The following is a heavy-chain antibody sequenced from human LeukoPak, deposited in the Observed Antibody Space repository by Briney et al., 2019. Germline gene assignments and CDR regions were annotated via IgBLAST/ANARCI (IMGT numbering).Heavy chain of an antibody. V-gene: IGHV4-30-4*01. J-gene: IGHJ4*02. CDR1: GGSIGSADYY. Sequence: SETLSLTCTVSGGSIGSADYYWSWIRQPPGKGLEWIGHIYYSGTTFYNPSLKGRVTISVDTSKNQFSLKLSSVTAADTAVYYCARYGARDYYPYDCWGQGTLVTVSS. CDR3: ARYGARDYYPYDC. CDR2: IYYSGTT. D-gene: IGHD4/OR15-4a*01.